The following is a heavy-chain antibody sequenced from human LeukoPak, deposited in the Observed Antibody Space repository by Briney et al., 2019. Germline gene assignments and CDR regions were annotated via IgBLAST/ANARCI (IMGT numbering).Heavy chain of an antibody. J-gene: IGHJ3*02. CDR3: ASKGVTYCGGDCYDAFDI. V-gene: IGHV1-2*02. CDR1: GYTFTGYY. Sequence: ASVKVSCKASGYTFTGYYMHWVRQAPGQGLEWMGWINPNSGGTNYAQKFQGRVTMTRDTSISTAYMELSRLRSDDTAVYYCASKGVTYCGGDCYDAFDIWGQGTMVTVSS. D-gene: IGHD2-21*01. CDR2: INPNSGGT.